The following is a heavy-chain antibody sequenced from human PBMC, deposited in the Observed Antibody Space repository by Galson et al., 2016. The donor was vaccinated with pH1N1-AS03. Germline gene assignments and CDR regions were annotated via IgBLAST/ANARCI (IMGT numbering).Heavy chain of an antibody. V-gene: IGHV5-51*03. CDR1: GYSFTNYW. J-gene: IGHJ3*02. Sequence: QSGAEVKKPGESLKISCKTSGYSFTNYWIGWMRQMPGQGLEWMGMIYPGDSDTRYSPSFQGQVTISADKSISTAYLQWSSLKASDIAMYYCLRHQLRASVGLPVQNAFDIWGQGTFVTVSS. D-gene: IGHD1-1*01. CDR2: IYPGDSDT. CDR3: LRHQLRASVGLPVQNAFDI.